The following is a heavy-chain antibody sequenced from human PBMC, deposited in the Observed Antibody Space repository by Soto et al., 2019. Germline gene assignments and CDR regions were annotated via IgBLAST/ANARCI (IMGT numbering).Heavy chain of an antibody. J-gene: IGHJ6*03. CDR2: ISHGGST. CDR1: GGSFSGYY. D-gene: IGHD2-8*01. Sequence: SETLSLTCAVYGGSFSGYYWSWIRQPPGKGLEWIGEISHGGSTNYNPSLKSRVTISVDTSKNQFSLKLTSVTAADTAVYYCARGLLGYCPNGVCYYYYYMDVWGKGTPVTVSS. V-gene: IGHV4-34*01. CDR3: ARGLLGYCPNGVCYYYYYMDV.